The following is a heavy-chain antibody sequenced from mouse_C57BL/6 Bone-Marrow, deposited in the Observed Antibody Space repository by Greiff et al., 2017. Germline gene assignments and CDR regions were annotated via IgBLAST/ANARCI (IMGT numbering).Heavy chain of an antibody. V-gene: IGHV5-9-1*02. D-gene: IGHD2-3*01. CDR3: TRVWRWLLRGGTFFAY. J-gene: IGHJ3*01. Sequence: EVMLVESGEGLVKPGGSLKLSCAASGFTFSSYAMSWVRQTPEKRLEWVAYISSGGDYIYYADTVKGRFTISRYNARNTLYLQMSSLKSEDTAMYYCTRVWRWLLRGGTFFAYWGQGTLVTVSA. CDR2: ISSGGDYI. CDR1: GFTFSSYA.